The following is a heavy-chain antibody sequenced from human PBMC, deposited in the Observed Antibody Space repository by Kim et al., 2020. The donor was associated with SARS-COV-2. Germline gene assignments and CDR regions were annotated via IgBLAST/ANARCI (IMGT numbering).Heavy chain of an antibody. CDR3: ARGGYGSGSYPDY. V-gene: IGHV3-13*01. Sequence: YPGSVKGRFTISRENAKNSLYLQMNSLRAGDTAVYYCARGGYGSGSYPDYWGQGTLVTVSS. J-gene: IGHJ4*02. D-gene: IGHD3-10*01.